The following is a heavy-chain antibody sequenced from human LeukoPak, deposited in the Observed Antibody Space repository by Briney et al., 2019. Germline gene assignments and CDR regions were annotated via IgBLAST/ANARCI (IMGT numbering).Heavy chain of an antibody. CDR1: GYSFTSYW. Sequence: GESLKISCRGSGYSFTSYWIGWVRQMPGKGLEWMGIIYPGDSDIRYSPSFQGQVTISADKSISTAYLQWTSLKASDTAMYYCARVGSSWAEAFDIWGQGTTVTVSS. CDR3: ARVGSSWAEAFDI. D-gene: IGHD6-13*01. CDR2: IYPGDSDI. J-gene: IGHJ3*02. V-gene: IGHV5-51*01.